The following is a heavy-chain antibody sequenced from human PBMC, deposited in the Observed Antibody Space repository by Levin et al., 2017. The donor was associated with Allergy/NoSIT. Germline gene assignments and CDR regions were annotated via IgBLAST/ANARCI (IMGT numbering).Heavy chain of an antibody. CDR1: GFTFRTYW. J-gene: IGHJ3*02. Sequence: GGSLRLSCAASGFTFRTYWMSWVRQAPGKGLEWVANIKEDGSESYYVASVTGRFTMSRDNAKNSLYLQRNSLRVEDTAAYYCARDRDSGYSGGDALDIWGQGTMVTVSS. CDR3: ARDRDSGYSGGDALDI. D-gene: IGHD3-22*01. V-gene: IGHV3-7*01. CDR2: IKEDGSES.